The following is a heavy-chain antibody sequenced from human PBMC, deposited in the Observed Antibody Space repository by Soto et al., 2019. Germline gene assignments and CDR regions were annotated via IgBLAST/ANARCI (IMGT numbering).Heavy chain of an antibody. V-gene: IGHV1-3*01. CDR2: INAGNGNT. J-gene: IGHJ5*02. D-gene: IGHD2-2*01. Sequence: ASEKVSCKASGYTFTSYATHWVRQAPGQRLEWMGWINAGNGNTKYSQKFQGRVTITRDTSASTAYMELSSLRSEDTAVYYCALTYVVPAAQDDNWFDPWGQGTLVTVSS. CDR1: GYTFTSYA. CDR3: ALTYVVPAAQDDNWFDP.